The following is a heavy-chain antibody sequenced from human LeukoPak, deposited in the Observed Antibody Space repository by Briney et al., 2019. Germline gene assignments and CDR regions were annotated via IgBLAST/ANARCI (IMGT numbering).Heavy chain of an antibody. CDR1: GFTFDDYA. D-gene: IGHD2/OR15-2a*01. CDR2: ISWNSGSI. V-gene: IGHV3-9*01. J-gene: IGHJ4*02. Sequence: GRSLRLSCAASGFTFDDYAMHWVRQAPGKGLEWVSGISWNSGSIGYADSAKGRFTISRDNAKNSLYLQMNSLRAEDTALYYCAKDNGGSLGGSNSFDYWGQGTLVTVSS. CDR3: AKDNGGSLGGSNSFDY.